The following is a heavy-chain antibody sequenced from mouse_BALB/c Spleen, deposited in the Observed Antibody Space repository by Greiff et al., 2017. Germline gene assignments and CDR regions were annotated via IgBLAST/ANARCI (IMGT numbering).Heavy chain of an antibody. CDR3: ARRRSYGSSPAWFAY. D-gene: IGHD1-1*01. CDR1: GYTFTSYW. CDR2: INPSTGYT. Sequence: VQLQQSGAELAKPGASVKMSCKASGYTFTSYWMHWVKQRPGQGLEWIGYINPSTGYTEYNQKFKDKATLTADKSSSTAYMQLSSLTSEDSAVYYCARRRSYGSSPAWFAYWGQGTLVTVSA. J-gene: IGHJ3*01. V-gene: IGHV1-7*01.